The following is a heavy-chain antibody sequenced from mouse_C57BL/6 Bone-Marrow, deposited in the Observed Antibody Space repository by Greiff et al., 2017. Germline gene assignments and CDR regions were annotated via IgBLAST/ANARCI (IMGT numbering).Heavy chain of an antibody. D-gene: IGHD2-5*01. CDR1: GYSITSGYY. V-gene: IGHV3-6*01. CDR2: ISYDGSN. CDR3: ARGAHSNFDFDY. Sequence: EVKLQESGPGLVNPSQSLSLTCSVTGYSITSGYYWNWIRQFPGNKLEWMGYISYDGSNNYNPSLKNRISITRDTSKNQFFLKLNSVTTEDTATYYCARGAHSNFDFDYWGQGTTLTVSS. J-gene: IGHJ2*01.